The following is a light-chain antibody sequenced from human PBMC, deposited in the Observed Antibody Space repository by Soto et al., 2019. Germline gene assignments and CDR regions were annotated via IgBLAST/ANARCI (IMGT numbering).Light chain of an antibody. CDR3: QQSGGSPRT. CDR2: GAS. Sequence: IVLTQSPCALSVSPGEGATLSCRASQSINSFLAWYQQRRGQAPRLLIHGASNRATGIPDRFSGSGSGTDFTLTISRLEPEDFAVYYCQQSGGSPRTFGQGTKVDIK. J-gene: IGKJ1*01. V-gene: IGKV3-20*01. CDR1: QSINSF.